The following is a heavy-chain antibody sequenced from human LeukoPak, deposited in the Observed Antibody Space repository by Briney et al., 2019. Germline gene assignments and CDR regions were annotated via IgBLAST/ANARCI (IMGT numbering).Heavy chain of an antibody. Sequence: ASVKVSWKASGNHFNGLYMHLVGQAPGQGLEWMGWINPNSGGTNYAQKFQGRVTMTRDTSISTAYMELTRLRSDDTAVYYCARVALTRTTSFDYWGQGTLVTVSS. D-gene: IGHD1-20*01. CDR3: ARVALTRTTSFDY. J-gene: IGHJ4*02. CDR1: GNHFNGLY. CDR2: INPNSGGT. V-gene: IGHV1-2*02.